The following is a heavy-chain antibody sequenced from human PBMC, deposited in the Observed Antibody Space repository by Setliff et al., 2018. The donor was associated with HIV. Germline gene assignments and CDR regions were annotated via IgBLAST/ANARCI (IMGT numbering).Heavy chain of an antibody. Sequence: PGESLKISCAASGFSFSNVWMSWVRQAPGKGLEWVGRIRSKTAGGTIEYAAPVKGRFTISRDDSENTLYLQMNSLKTEDTAEYYCASDRVDGSENYYNAFDIWGQGTMVTVSS. D-gene: IGHD3-10*01. CDR2: IRSKTAGGTI. CDR3: ASDRVDGSENYYNAFDI. CDR1: GFSFSNVW. J-gene: IGHJ3*02. V-gene: IGHV3-15*01.